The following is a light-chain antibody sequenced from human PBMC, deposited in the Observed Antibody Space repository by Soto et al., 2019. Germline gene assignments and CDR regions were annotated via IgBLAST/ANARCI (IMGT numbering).Light chain of an antibody. V-gene: IGKV1-13*02. Sequence: AIQLTQSPSSLSASVGDRVTITCRASQGISSALAWYQQKPGKAPKLLIYDASSLESGGPSRFSGSRSGTDFTLTISILHPEDFASYYCQQFNSYPFTFGPGTKVDIK. CDR3: QQFNSYPFT. CDR2: DAS. J-gene: IGKJ3*01. CDR1: QGISSA.